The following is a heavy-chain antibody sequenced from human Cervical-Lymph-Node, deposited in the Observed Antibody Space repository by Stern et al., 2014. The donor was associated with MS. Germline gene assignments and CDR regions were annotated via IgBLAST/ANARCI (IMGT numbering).Heavy chain of an antibody. V-gene: IGHV1-69*01. Sequence: VQLVESGAEVTKPGSSVKVSCKASGGTFSKFPSSWVRQAPGQGLEWLGGIFPVFGTPTSAQEFRGRVTITAYVSTSTVYMELSSLRSDDTAVYYCALSSETSDRWYSLGYDLWGQGTLVTVSS. CDR2: IFPVFGTP. D-gene: IGHD6-13*01. J-gene: IGHJ5*02. CDR1: GGTFSKFP. CDR3: ALSSETSDRWYSLGYDL.